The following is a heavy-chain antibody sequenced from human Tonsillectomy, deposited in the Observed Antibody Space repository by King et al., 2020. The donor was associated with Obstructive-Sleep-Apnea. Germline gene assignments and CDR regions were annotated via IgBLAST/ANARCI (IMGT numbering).Heavy chain of an antibody. Sequence: QLVQSGAEVKKPGESLKISCKGSGYRFSSYWIGWVRQTPGKGLEWMGIIYPGDSDIKYSPSLQGQVTISADKSIGTVYLQWNSLKASDTAIYYCARGDGVGVPDWFDPWGQGTLVTVSS. D-gene: IGHD2-8*01. V-gene: IGHV5-51*01. CDR3: ARGDGVGVPDWFDP. CDR1: GYRFSSYW. CDR2: IYPGDSDI. J-gene: IGHJ5*02.